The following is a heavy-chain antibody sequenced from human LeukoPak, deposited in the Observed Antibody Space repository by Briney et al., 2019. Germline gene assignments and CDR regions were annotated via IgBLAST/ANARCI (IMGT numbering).Heavy chain of an antibody. Sequence: SAESLCLSCAASGFTFSSYDMTWVRQAPGKGLEWVSAISCSTHYADYVRRRFTISRDKSKNTQYLHLNSLRAEDTALSYGARLLRSSATGWGRAFDTWGEGTTVTVSS. D-gene: IGHD2-2*01. V-gene: IGHV3-23*01. CDR3: ARLLRSSATGWGRAFDT. CDR2: ISCST. CDR1: GFTFSSYD. J-gene: IGHJ3*02.